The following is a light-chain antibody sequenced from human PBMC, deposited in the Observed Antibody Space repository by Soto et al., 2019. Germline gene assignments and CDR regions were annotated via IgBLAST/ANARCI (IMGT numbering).Light chain of an antibody. CDR2: DVN. V-gene: IGLV2-11*01. J-gene: IGLJ3*02. CDR1: SSDVGGYDY. CDR3: SSYAGSSTGV. Sequence: QSALTQPRSVSGSPGQSVTFSCTGTSSDVGGYDYVSWYQQHPGKAPKLMIYDVNTRPSGVPDRFSGSKSGSTASLTISGLQAEDEADYYCSSYAGSSTGVFGGGTKVTVL.